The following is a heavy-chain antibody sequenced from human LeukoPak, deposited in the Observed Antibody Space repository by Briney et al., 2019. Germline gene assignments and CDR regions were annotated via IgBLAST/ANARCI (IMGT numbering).Heavy chain of an antibody. J-gene: IGHJ4*02. D-gene: IGHD3-9*01. CDR3: ARDPVLRYFDWLFRGYFDY. V-gene: IGHV3-30-3*01. Sequence: PDRSLRLSCAASGFTFSSYAMHWVRQAPGKGLEWVAVISYDGSNKYYADSVKGRFTISRDNSKNTLYMQMNSLRAEDTAVYYCARDPVLRYFDWLFRGYFDYWGQGTLVTVSS. CDR1: GFTFSSYA. CDR2: ISYDGSNK.